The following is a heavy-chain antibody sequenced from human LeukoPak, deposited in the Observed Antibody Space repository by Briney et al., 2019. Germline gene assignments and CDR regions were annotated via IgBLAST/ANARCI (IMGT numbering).Heavy chain of an antibody. CDR3: GRDPNGDYVGAFEF. J-gene: IGHJ3*01. D-gene: IGHD4-17*01. CDR1: GFTFASYA. CDR2: IRGGGSYG. V-gene: IGHV3-23*01. Sequence: PGGSLRLSCVGSGFTFASYAMTWVRLAPGKGLEWVASIRGGGSYGNYADSVRGRCTISTDNSRNTLYLQMDSLRADDTAVYYCGRDPNGDYVGAFEFWGQGTLVSVSS.